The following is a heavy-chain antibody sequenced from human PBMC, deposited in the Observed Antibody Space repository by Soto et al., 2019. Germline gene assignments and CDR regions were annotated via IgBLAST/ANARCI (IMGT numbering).Heavy chain of an antibody. CDR3: AHAYGGTSWPNDAFDV. D-gene: IGHD2-2*01. CDR1: GFSLSADGVG. CDR2: IYWDDDK. Sequence: QITLKESGPTLVKPTQTLTLTCTFSGFSLSADGVGVGWIRHPPGKSLEWLALIYWDDDKRYRPSLKSRLTITKDTSKSQVVLTMTTMDPVDTATYYCAHAYGGTSWPNDAFDVWGQGTVVTVSS. J-gene: IGHJ3*01. V-gene: IGHV2-5*02.